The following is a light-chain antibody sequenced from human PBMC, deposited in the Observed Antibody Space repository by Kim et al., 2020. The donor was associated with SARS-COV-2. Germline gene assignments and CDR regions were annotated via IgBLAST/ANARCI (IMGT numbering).Light chain of an antibody. V-gene: IGLV1-44*01. CDR3: AAWDGSLNGVV. J-gene: IGLJ2*01. CDR1: SSNIGSKS. CDR2: DNS. Sequence: QRVTNACSGSSSNIGSKSVSWYQQLPGAAPKLLIYDNSQRPSGVPDRFSGSKSGTSASLAISGLQSEDEADYYCAAWDGSLNGVVFGGGTKLTVL.